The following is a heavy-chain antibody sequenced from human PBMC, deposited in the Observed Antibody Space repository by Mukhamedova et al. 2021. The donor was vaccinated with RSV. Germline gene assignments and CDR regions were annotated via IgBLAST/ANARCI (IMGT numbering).Heavy chain of an antibody. V-gene: IGHV3-48*03. D-gene: IGHD3-3*01. CDR2: ISSSGSTI. J-gene: IGHJ4*02. CDR3: ARVGNYDFSYYFDY. Sequence: GKGLEWVSYISSSGSTIYYADSVKGRFTISRDNAKNSLYLQMNSLRAEDTAVYYCARVGNYDFSYYFDYLGQGTLVTVSS.